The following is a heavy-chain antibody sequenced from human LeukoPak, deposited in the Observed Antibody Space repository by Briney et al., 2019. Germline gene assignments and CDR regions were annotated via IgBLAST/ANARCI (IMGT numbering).Heavy chain of an antibody. D-gene: IGHD3-3*01. CDR3: ARETTYYDFWSGYSDYYYYYMDV. CDR1: GGSISSGSYY. V-gene: IGHV4-61*02. J-gene: IGHJ6*03. Sequence: SETLSLTCTVSGGSISSGSYYWSWIRQPAGKGLEWIGRIYTSGSTNYNPSLKSRVTISVDTSKNQFSLKLSSVTAADTAVYYCARETTYYDFWSGYSDYYYYYMDVWGKGTTVTVSS. CDR2: IYTSGST.